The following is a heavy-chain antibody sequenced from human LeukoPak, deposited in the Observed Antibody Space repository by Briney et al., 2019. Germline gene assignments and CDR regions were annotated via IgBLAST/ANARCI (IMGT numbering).Heavy chain of an antibody. CDR1: GYTFTGYY. CDR3: ARDLPYYYDSSGNYYYYYGMDV. Sequence: ASVKVSCKASGYTFTGYYMHWVRQAPGQGLEWMGWINPNSGGTNYAQKFQGWVTMTRDTSISTAYMELSRLRSDDTAVYYCARDLPYYYDSSGNYYYYYGMDVWAKGPRSPSP. CDR2: INPNSGGT. V-gene: IGHV1-2*04. J-gene: IGHJ6*02. D-gene: IGHD3-22*01.